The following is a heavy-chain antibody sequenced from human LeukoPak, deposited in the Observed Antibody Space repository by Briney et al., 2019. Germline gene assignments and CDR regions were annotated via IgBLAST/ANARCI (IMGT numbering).Heavy chain of an antibody. J-gene: IGHJ4*02. CDR1: GFTLSSNY. D-gene: IGHD3-16*01. CDR2: IYSGGST. V-gene: IGHV3-53*01. Sequence: GGSLRLSCAASGFTLSSNYMSWVRQAPGKGLEWVSVIYSGGSTYYADSVKGRFTISRDNSKNTLYLQMNSLRAEDTAVYYCARARRGTFARYYFDYWGQGTLVTASS. CDR3: ARARRGTFARYYFDY.